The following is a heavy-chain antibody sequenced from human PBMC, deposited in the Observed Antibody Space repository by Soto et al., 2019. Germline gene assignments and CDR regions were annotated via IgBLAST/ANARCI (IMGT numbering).Heavy chain of an antibody. CDR3: ARALTSPDIGVVVAANDAFDI. V-gene: IGHV1-46*01. Sequence: GASVKVSCKASGYTFTSYYMHWVRQAPGQGLEWMGIINPSGGSTSYAQKFQGRVTMTRDTSTSTVYMELSSLRSEDTAVYYCARALTSPDIGVVVAANDAFDIWGQGTMVTVSS. D-gene: IGHD2-15*01. CDR2: INPSGGST. J-gene: IGHJ3*02. CDR1: GYTFTSYY.